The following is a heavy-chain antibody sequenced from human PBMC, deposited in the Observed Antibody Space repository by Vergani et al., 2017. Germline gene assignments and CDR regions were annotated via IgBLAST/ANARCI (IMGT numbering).Heavy chain of an antibody. CDR2: ISYDGSNK. CDR3: AKDSGHESYYYYYYMDV. D-gene: IGHD5-12*01. V-gene: IGHV3-30*18. Sequence: QVQLVESGGGEVQPGRSLRLSCAASGFTFSSYGMHWVRQAPGKGLEWVAVISYDGSNKYYADSVKGRFTISRDNSKNTLYLQMNSLRAEDTAVYYCAKDSGHESYYYYYYMDVWGKGTTVTVSS. CDR1: GFTFSSYG. J-gene: IGHJ6*03.